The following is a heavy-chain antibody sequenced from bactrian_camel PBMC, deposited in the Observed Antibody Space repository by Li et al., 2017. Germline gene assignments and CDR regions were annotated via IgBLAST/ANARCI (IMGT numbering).Heavy chain of an antibody. Sequence: HVQLVESGGGSVQAGGFLKLSCEGPEYVFTYCKMGWYRQAPGKERELVSSTGGSDGTINYSDSVKGRFTISQDNANDAMYLQMNSLKTEDTAVYYCAADLTGWTTYCSGGYCPFGYWGQGTQVTVS. CDR1: EYVFTYCK. CDR2: TGGSDGTI. D-gene: IGHD2*01. J-gene: IGHJ6*01. CDR3: AADLTGWTTYCSGGYCPFGY. V-gene: IGHV3S63*01.